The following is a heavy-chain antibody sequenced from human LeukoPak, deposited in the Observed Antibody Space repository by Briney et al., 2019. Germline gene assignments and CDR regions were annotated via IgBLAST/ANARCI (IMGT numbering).Heavy chain of an antibody. J-gene: IGHJ4*02. CDR3: ARHRAVRYPFDY. Sequence: SETLSLTCTVSGGSISSYYWSWIRQPPGKGLEWIGYIYYSGSTNYNPSLKSRATISVDTSKNQFSLKLSSVTAADTAVYYCARHRAVRYPFDYWGQGTLVTVSS. CDR1: GGSISSYY. CDR2: IYYSGST. D-gene: IGHD4-17*01. V-gene: IGHV4-59*08.